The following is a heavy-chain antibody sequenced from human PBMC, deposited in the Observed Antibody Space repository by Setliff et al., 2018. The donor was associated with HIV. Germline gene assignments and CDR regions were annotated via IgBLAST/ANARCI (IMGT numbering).Heavy chain of an antibody. Sequence: SETLSLTCTVSGVSGGPINNYQWSWIRQPPGKGLEWIGYIDTSGSSNYNPSLKSRVTISGDTSKRQFSLKMSSVTAADAAVYYCARGEPVDILTGYFDYWGQGTLVTVSS. CDR3: ARGEPVDILTGYFDY. CDR1: GGPINNYQ. CDR2: IDTSGSS. V-gene: IGHV4-4*08. J-gene: IGHJ4*02. D-gene: IGHD3-9*01.